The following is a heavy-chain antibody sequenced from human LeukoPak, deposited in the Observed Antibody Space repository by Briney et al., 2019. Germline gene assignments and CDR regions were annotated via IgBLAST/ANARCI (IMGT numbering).Heavy chain of an antibody. Sequence: GGSLRLSCAASGFTVSSNYMSWVRQAPGKGLEWVSGISGNGGGTYYADSVKGRFTISRDNSKNTLYLQMNSLRAEDTAVYYCAKDSELRLRWGAFEIWGQGTMVIVSS. CDR2: ISGNGGGT. V-gene: IGHV3-23*01. CDR3: AKDSELRLRWGAFEI. J-gene: IGHJ3*02. D-gene: IGHD4-23*01. CDR1: GFTVSSNY.